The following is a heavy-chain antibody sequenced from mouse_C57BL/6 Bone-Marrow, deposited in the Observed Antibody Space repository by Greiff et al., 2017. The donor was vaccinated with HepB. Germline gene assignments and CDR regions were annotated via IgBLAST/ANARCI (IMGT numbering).Heavy chain of an antibody. CDR3: ASFVTTVVASMDY. CDR1: GYTFTSYW. D-gene: IGHD1-1*01. J-gene: IGHJ4*01. Sequence: QVHVKQPGAELVKPGASVKLSCKASGYTFTSYWMHWVKQRPGQGLEWIGMIHPNSGSTNYNEKFKSKATLTVDKSSSTAYMQHSSLTSEDSAVYYCASFVTTVVASMDYWGQGTSVTVSS. V-gene: IGHV1-64*01. CDR2: IHPNSGST.